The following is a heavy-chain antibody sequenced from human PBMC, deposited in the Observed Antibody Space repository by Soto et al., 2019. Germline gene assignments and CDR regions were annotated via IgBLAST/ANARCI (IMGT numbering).Heavy chain of an antibody. CDR1: GGTFSSYA. V-gene: IGHV1-69*13. D-gene: IGHD2-2*01. J-gene: IGHJ6*02. CDR3: ARDRGYCSSTSCWGGFSVDYYYYGMDV. CDR2: IIPIFGTA. Sequence: SVKVSCKASGGTFSSYAISWVRQAPGQGLEWMGGIIPIFGTANYAQKFQGRVTITADESTSTAYMELSSLRSEDTAVYYCARDRGYCSSTSCWGGFSVDYYYYGMDVWGQGTTVTVSS.